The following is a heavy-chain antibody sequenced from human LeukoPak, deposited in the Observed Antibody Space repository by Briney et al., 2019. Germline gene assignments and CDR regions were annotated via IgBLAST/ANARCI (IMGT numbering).Heavy chain of an antibody. V-gene: IGHV4-34*01. CDR2: INHRGIT. Sequence: SEPLSLTCAVYGGSFSGYYWSWIREPPGKGLEWSGEINHRGITNYNPSLKSRVTISVDTSKNQFSLKLSSVTAADTAVYYCARGLDYGDYLDAFDIWGQGTMVTVSS. CDR3: ARGLDYGDYLDAFDI. J-gene: IGHJ3*02. D-gene: IGHD4-17*01. CDR1: GGSFSGYY.